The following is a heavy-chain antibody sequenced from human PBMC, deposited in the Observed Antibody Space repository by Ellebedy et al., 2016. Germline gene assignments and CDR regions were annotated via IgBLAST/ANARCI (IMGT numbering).Heavy chain of an antibody. CDR3: TSQTRGGYYYGMDV. CDR2: ISGSGGTT. D-gene: IGHD3-10*01. Sequence: GGSLRLSXAASGFTFSSYAMSWVRQAPGKGLEWVSAISGSGGTTYYADSVKGRFTISRDDSKNTAYLQMNSLKTEDTAVYYCTSQTRGGYYYGMDVWGQGTTVTVSS. CDR1: GFTFSSYA. V-gene: IGHV3-23*01. J-gene: IGHJ6*02.